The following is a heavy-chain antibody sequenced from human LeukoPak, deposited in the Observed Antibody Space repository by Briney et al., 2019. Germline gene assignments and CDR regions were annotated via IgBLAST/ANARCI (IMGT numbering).Heavy chain of an antibody. CDR1: GGSISSSSYY. D-gene: IGHD1-1*01. V-gene: IGHV4-39*01. CDR2: IYYSGST. Sequence: SETLSLTCTVSGGSISSSSYYWGWIHQPPGKGLEWIGSIYYSGSTYYNPSLKSRVTISVDTSKNQFSLKLSSVTAADTAVYYCASQLERRSFDYWGQGTLVTVSS. CDR3: ASQLERRSFDY. J-gene: IGHJ4*02.